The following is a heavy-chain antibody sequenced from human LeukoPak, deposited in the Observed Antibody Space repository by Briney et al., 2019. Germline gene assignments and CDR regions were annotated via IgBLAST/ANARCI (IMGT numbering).Heavy chain of an antibody. CDR1: GFTFSSYA. D-gene: IGHD2-15*01. J-gene: IGHJ4*02. CDR2: ISGNGGST. Sequence: GRSLRLSCAASGFTFSSYAMNWVRQAPGKGLEWVSAISGNGGSTYYADSVKGRFTISRDNSKNTLYLQMNSLRAEGTAVYYCAKISGNCSGGSCYYWGQGTLVTVSS. V-gene: IGHV3-23*01. CDR3: AKISGNCSGGSCYY.